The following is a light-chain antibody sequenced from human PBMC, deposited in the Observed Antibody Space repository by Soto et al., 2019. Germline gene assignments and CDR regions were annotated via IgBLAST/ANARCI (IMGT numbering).Light chain of an antibody. J-gene: IGLJ3*02. V-gene: IGLV4-69*01. Sequence: QSVLTQSPSASASLGASVKLTCTLSSGHSSYAIAWHQQQPEKGPRYLMKLNSDDSHSKGDGIPDRFSGSSSGAERYLTISSLQYEDEADYYCQTWGTGIQVFGGGTKLTVL. CDR3: QTWGTGIQV. CDR2: LNSDDSH. CDR1: SGHSSYA.